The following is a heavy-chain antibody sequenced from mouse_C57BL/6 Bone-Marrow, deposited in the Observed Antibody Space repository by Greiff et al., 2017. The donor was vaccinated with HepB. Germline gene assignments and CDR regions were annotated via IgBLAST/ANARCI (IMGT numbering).Heavy chain of an antibody. CDR1: GFTFSDYY. J-gene: IGHJ4*01. D-gene: IGHD2-5*01. Sequence: EVQLVESGGGLVQPGGSLKLSCAASGFTFSDYYMYWVRQTPEKRLEWVAYISNGGGRTYYPDTVKGRFTISRDNAKNTLYLQMSRLKSEDTAMYYCARHGYYSNYVGAMDYWGQGTSVTVSS. V-gene: IGHV5-12*01. CDR2: ISNGGGRT. CDR3: ARHGYYSNYVGAMDY.